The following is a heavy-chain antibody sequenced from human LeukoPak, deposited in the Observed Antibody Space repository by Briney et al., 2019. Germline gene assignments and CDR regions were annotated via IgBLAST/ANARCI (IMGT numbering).Heavy chain of an antibody. J-gene: IGHJ3*02. Sequence: SVKVSCKASGGTFSSYAISWVRQAPGQGLEWMGGIIPIFGTANYAQKFQGRVTITADESTSTAYMELSSLRSEDTAVYYCARGPYYYDSSGLGAFDIWGQGTMVTVSS. V-gene: IGHV1-69*01. CDR2: IIPIFGTA. CDR3: ARGPYYYDSSGLGAFDI. CDR1: GGTFSSYA. D-gene: IGHD3-22*01.